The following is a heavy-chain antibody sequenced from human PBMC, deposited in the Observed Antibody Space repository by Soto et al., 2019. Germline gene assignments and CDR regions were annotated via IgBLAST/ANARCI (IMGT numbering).Heavy chain of an antibody. J-gene: IGHJ4*02. CDR2: IYHSGST. V-gene: IGHV4-4*02. CDR3: ATTLPGYSSSWYSPVFDY. Sequence: SETLSLTCAVSGGSISSSNWWSWVRQPPGKGLEWIGEIYHSGSTNYNPSLKSRVTISVDKSKNQFSLKLSSVTAADTAVYYCATTLPGYSSSWYSPVFDYWGQGTLVTVSS. D-gene: IGHD6-13*01. CDR1: GGSISSSNW.